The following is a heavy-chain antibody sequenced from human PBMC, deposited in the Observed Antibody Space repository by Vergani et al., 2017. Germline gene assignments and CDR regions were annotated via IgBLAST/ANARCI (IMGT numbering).Heavy chain of an antibody. D-gene: IGHD6-13*01. CDR3: ARFSQCAAAGSDRRAYGMDV. Sequence: EVQLMESGGGLVQPGGSLRLSCAASGFTVSSYYMSWVRQAPGKGLEWVSVIYSGGSTYYSDTVKGRFTICRDNSKNTLYLQMISLRVEGTAVYYFARFSQCAAAGSDRRAYGMDVWGQGTTVTVSS. V-gene: IGHV3-66*02. CDR1: GFTVSSYY. CDR2: IYSGGST. J-gene: IGHJ6*02.